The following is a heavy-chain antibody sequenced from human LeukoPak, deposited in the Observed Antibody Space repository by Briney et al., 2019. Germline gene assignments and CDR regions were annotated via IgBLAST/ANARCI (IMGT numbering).Heavy chain of an antibody. Sequence: QSGGSLRLSCAASGFTFSSYGMHWVRQAPGKGLEWVSVITGSGGSTNYADSVKGRFTISRDNSKNTLYLQMNSLRAEDTAVYYCAKDNYFRWGQGTLVTVSS. CDR1: GFTFSSYG. CDR2: ITGSGGST. D-gene: IGHD3-10*01. CDR3: AKDNYFR. V-gene: IGHV3-23*01. J-gene: IGHJ4*02.